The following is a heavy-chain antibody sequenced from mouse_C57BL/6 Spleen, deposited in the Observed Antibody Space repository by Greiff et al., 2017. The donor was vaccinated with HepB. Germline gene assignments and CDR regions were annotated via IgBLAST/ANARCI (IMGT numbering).Heavy chain of an antibody. CDR3: TRGVSTGTGWYFGV. J-gene: IGHJ1*03. Sequence: QVQLQQSGAELVRPGASVTLSCKASGYTFTDYEMHWVKQTPVHGLEWIGAIDPETGGTAYNQKFKGKAILTADKSSSTAYMELRSLTYEDSAVYYCTRGVSTGTGWYFGVWGTGTTGTVSS. V-gene: IGHV1-15*01. D-gene: IGHD4-1*02. CDR2: IDPETGGT. CDR1: GYTFTDYE.